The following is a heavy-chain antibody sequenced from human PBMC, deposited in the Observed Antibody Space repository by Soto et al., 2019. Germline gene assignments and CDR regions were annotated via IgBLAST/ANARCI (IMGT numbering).Heavy chain of an antibody. Sequence: ASVKVSCKASGYTFTSYGISWVRQAPGQGLEWMGWISAYNGNTNYAQKLQGRVTMTTDTSTSTAYMELRSLRSDDTAVYYCAREYYGSEWYYYHYGMDVWGQGTTVTV. D-gene: IGHD3-10*01. V-gene: IGHV1-18*01. CDR1: GYTFTSYG. CDR3: AREYYGSEWYYYHYGMDV. J-gene: IGHJ6*02. CDR2: ISAYNGNT.